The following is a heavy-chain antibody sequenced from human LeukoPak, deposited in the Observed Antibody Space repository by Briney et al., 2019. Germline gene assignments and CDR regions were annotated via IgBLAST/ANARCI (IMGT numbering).Heavy chain of an antibody. CDR3: ATYSTLNARDFQH. V-gene: IGHV3-7*01. D-gene: IGHD2/OR15-2a*01. Sequence: GGSLRLSCAASGFTFSKYWMSWVRQAPGKGLEWVANIKYDGSETYYVDSVKGRFTISRDNGKNSLYVQMNSLSVEDTAVYYCATYSTLNARDFQHWGQGTLVIVSS. CDR2: IKYDGSET. CDR1: GFTFSKYW. J-gene: IGHJ1*01.